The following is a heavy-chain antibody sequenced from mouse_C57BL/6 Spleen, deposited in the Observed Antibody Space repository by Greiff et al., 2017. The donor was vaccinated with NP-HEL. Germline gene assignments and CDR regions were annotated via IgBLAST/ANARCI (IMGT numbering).Heavy chain of an antibody. CDR1: GFTFTDYY. Sequence: EVQRVESGGGLVQPGGSLSLSCAASGFTFTDYYMSWVRQPPGKALEWLGFIRNKANGYTTEYSASVKGRFTISRDNSQSILYLQMNALGAEDSATYYCARDRGYFDYWGQGTTLTVSS. J-gene: IGHJ2*01. CDR2: IRNKANGYTT. V-gene: IGHV7-3*01. CDR3: ARDRGYFDY.